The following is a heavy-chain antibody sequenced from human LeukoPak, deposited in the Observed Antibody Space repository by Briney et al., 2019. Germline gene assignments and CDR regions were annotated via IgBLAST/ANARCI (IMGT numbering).Heavy chain of an antibody. Sequence: PSQTLSLTCDISGDSISSNTAAWNWIRQSPSRGLEWLGRTYYRSKWYFECAPSVEGRITVNPDTANNQFSLRLSSVTPEDTAMYYCARVNVKNWFDPWGQGTLVTVSS. CDR1: GDSISSNTAA. V-gene: IGHV6-1*01. J-gene: IGHJ5*02. CDR3: ARVNVKNWFDP. CDR2: TYYRSKWYF. D-gene: IGHD2-8*01.